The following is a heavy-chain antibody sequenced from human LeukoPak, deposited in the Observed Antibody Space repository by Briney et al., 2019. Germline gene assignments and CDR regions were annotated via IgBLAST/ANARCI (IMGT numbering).Heavy chain of an antibody. D-gene: IGHD2-2*02. CDR3: ARGFCSSTSCYKSRYYYYGMDV. V-gene: IGHV1-46*01. CDR1: GYTFTSYY. Sequence: RASVKVSCKASGYTFTSYYMHWVRQAPGQGLEWMGIINPSGGSTSYAQKFQGRVTMTRNTSISTAYMELSSLRSEDTAVYYCARGFCSSTSCYKSRYYYYGMDVWGQGTTVTVSS. CDR2: INPSGGST. J-gene: IGHJ6*02.